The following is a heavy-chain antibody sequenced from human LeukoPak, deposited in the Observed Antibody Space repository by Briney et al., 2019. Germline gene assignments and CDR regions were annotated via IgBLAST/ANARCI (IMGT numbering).Heavy chain of an antibody. CDR2: ISWNSGSI. CDR3: AKAGGITSSAPAN. J-gene: IGHJ4*02. D-gene: IGHD3-10*01. V-gene: IGHV3-9*01. Sequence: GGSLRLSCAASGVTFDDYAMHWVRQAPGKGLEWVSGISWNSGSIGYADSGRGRFTISRDNAKNSLYLQMNSLRAEDTALYYCAKAGGITSSAPANWGQGTLVTVSS. CDR1: GVTFDDYA.